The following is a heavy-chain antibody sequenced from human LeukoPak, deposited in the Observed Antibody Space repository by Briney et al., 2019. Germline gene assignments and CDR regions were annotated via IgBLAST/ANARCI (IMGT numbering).Heavy chain of an antibody. Sequence: SETLSLTCAVSGDSMTNYYWSWIRQPAGQGLEWIGHIYASGRTNYNPSFKSRVSMSIDTSKRQFSLNLTSVSAADTAVYFCARDRWELTPAKGWFDSWGQGTLVTVSS. V-gene: IGHV4-4*07. D-gene: IGHD1-26*01. CDR3: ARDRWELTPAKGWFDS. CDR1: GDSMTNYY. CDR2: IYASGRT. J-gene: IGHJ5*01.